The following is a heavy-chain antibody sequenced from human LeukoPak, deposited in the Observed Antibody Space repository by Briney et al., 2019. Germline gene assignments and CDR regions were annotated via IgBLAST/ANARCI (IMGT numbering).Heavy chain of an antibody. D-gene: IGHD3-22*01. CDR3: ARLYYYDSSGYSHGGIDY. J-gene: IGHJ4*02. CDR1: GGSFSGYY. Sequence: SETLSLTCAVYGGSFSGYYRSWIRQPPGRGLEWIGEINHSGSTNYNPSLKSRVTISVDTSKNHFSLKLSSVPAADTAVYYCARLYYYDSSGYSHGGIDYWGQGTLVTVSS. CDR2: INHSGST. V-gene: IGHV4-34*01.